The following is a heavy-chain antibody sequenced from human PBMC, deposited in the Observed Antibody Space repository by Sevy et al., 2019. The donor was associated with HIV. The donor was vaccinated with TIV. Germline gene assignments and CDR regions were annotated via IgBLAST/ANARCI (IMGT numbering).Heavy chain of an antibody. Sequence: GGSLRLSCAASGFSFSSYGMYWVRQAPGKGLEWVALISYDGSNKNYADSVKGRFTISRDDSKNTVFLQMNSLRAEDTAWDYLAELFLPRESGLLWLHGAEYFHHWGQGTLVTVSS. V-gene: IGHV3-30*18. CDR1: GFSFSSYG. CDR3: AELFLPRESGLLWLHGAEYFHH. J-gene: IGHJ1*01. CDR2: ISYDGSNK. D-gene: IGHD3-3*01.